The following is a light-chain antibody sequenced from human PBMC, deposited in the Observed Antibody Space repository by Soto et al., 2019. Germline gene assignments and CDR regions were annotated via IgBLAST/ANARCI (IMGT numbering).Light chain of an antibody. CDR2: EVS. V-gene: IGLV2-14*02. Sequence: QSALTQPASVSGPPGQSIVISCNGSSSDIGSYNLVSWYQQYPGKAPKVMIYEVSNRPSGVSNRFSGSKSGNTASLTISELQAEDEADYYCSSYTSRSTPVFGGGTKLTVL. CDR1: SSDIGSYNL. CDR3: SSYTSRSTPV. J-gene: IGLJ2*01.